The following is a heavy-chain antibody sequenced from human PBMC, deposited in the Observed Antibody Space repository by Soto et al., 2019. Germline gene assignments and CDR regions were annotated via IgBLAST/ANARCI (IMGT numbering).Heavy chain of an antibody. Sequence: SVTLSLTCTVSGGSISSYYWSWIRQPPGKGLEWIGYIYYSGSTNYNPSLKSRVTISVDTSKNQFSLKLSSVTAADTAVYYCARDSRGWYYFDYWGQGTLVTGSS. V-gene: IGHV4-59*01. D-gene: IGHD6-19*01. J-gene: IGHJ4*02. CDR1: GGSISSYY. CDR2: IYYSGST. CDR3: ARDSRGWYYFDY.